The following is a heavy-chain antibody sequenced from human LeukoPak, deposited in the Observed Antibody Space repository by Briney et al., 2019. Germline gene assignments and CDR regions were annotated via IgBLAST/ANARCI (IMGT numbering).Heavy chain of an antibody. CDR2: IRSKANSYAT. J-gene: IGHJ4*02. D-gene: IGHD4-17*01. CDR1: GFTFSGSA. Sequence: GGSLRLSCAASGFTFSGSAMHWVRQASGKGLEWVGRIRSKANSYATAYAASVKGRFTISRDDSKNTAYLQMNSLKTEDTAVYYCTRLGYGDYVPDYWGQGTLVTVSS. CDR3: TRLGYGDYVPDY. V-gene: IGHV3-73*01.